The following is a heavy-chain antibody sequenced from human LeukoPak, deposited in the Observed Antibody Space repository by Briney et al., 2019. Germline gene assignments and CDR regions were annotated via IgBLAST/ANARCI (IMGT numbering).Heavy chain of an antibody. V-gene: IGHV1-18*01. CDR2: ISAYNGNT. CDR3: ARVAVAGTLWGFFDY. D-gene: IGHD6-19*01. Sequence: ASVKVSCKASGYTFTSYGISWVRQAPGQGLEWMGWISAYNGNTNYAQKLQGRVTMTTDTSTSTAYMELRSLRSDDTAVYYCARVAVAGTLWGFFDYWGQGTLVTVSS. CDR1: GYTFTSYG. J-gene: IGHJ4*02.